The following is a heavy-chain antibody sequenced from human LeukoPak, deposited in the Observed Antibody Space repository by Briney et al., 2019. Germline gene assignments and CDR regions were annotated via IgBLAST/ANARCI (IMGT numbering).Heavy chain of an antibody. Sequence: PGRSLRLSCVASGFTFSSYGMHWVRQAPGKGLEWVAVISYDGSNKYYADSVKGRFTISRDNSKNTLYLQMNSLRAEDTAVYYCAKGGSGTDWGQGTLVTVSS. CDR3: AKGGSGTD. CDR1: GFTFSSYG. V-gene: IGHV3-30*18. J-gene: IGHJ4*02. D-gene: IGHD2-15*01. CDR2: ISYDGSNK.